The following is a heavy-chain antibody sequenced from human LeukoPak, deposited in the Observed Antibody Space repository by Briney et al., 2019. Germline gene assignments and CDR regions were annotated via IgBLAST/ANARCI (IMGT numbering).Heavy chain of an antibody. CDR1: GGSISSYY. J-gene: IGHJ5*02. CDR2: IYTSGST. Sequence: SETLSLTCTVSGGSISSYYWSWIRQPAGKGLEWIGRIYTSGSTNYNPSLKSRVTMSVDTSKNQFSLKLSSVTAADTAVYYCARDGGYCSGGSCYSSWFDPWGQGTLVTVSS. CDR3: ARDGGYCSGGSCYSSWFDP. D-gene: IGHD2-15*01. V-gene: IGHV4-4*07.